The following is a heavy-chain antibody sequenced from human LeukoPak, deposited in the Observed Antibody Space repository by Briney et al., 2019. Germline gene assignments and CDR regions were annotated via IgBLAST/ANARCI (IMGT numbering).Heavy chain of an antibody. J-gene: IGHJ6*03. V-gene: IGHV1-69*05. CDR1: GGTFSSYA. CDR2: IIPIFGTA. D-gene: IGHD3-3*01. CDR3: ARDLFGVVITTGYYYYYMDV. Sequence: SVKVSCKASGGTFSSYAISWVRQAPGQGLEWMGGIIPIFGTANYAQKFQGRVTITTDESTSTAYMELSSLRSEDTAVYYCARDLFGVVITTGYYYYYMDVWGKGTTVTVSS.